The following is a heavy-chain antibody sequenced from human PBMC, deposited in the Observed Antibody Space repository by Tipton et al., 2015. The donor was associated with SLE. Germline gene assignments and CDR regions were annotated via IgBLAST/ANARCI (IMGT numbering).Heavy chain of an antibody. D-gene: IGHD3-22*01. CDR2: IWYDGSNQ. Sequence: SLRLSCAASGFTFSSYGMHWVRQAPGKGLEWVALIWYDGSNQFYADSVKGRFTISRDISKNSLYLHMNNLKAEDTAVYYCAKDHVVQWLSQIFDYWVQGTLLTVSS. CDR1: GFTFSSYG. V-gene: IGHV3-33*06. J-gene: IGHJ4*02. CDR3: AKDHVVQWLSQIFDY.